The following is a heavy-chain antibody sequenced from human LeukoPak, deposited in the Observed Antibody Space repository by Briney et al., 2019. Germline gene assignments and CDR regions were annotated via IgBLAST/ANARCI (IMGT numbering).Heavy chain of an antibody. Sequence: PGGSLRLSCAASGFTFSSYAMSLVRQAPGKGLEWVSGIRGSGGSTYYADSVKGRFTISRDNSKNTLYLQMNSLRAEDTAVYYCAKERYYDSSGYFPFDYWGQGTLVTVSS. J-gene: IGHJ4*02. D-gene: IGHD3-22*01. V-gene: IGHV3-23*01. CDR1: GFTFSSYA. CDR3: AKERYYDSSGYFPFDY. CDR2: IRGSGGST.